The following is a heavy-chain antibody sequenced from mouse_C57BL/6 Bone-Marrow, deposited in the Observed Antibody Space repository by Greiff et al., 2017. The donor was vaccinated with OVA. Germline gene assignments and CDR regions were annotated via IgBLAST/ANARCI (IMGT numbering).Heavy chain of an antibody. D-gene: IGHD2-4*01. CDR1: GYTFTSYW. Sequence: QVQLKQSGAELVKPGASVKLSCKASGYTFTSYWMQWVKQRPGQGLEWIGEIDPSDSYTNYNQKFKGKATLTVDTSSSTAYMQLSSLTSEDSAVYYCARDYYDYSFDYWGQGTTLTVSS. CDR3: ARDYYDYSFDY. V-gene: IGHV1-50*01. J-gene: IGHJ2*01. CDR2: IDPSDSYT.